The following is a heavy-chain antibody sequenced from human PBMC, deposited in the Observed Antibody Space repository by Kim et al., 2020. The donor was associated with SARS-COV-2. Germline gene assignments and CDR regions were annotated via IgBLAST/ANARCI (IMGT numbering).Heavy chain of an antibody. CDR2: IIPVFGTA. CDR1: GGTFSSYA. D-gene: IGHD6-13*01. J-gene: IGHJ5*02. V-gene: IGHV1-69*13. Sequence: SVKVSCKASGGTFSSYAISWVRQAPGQGLEWMGGIIPVFGTANYAQKFQGRVTITADESTSTAYMELSSLRSEDTAVYYCAASGYSSSWYTGDNWFDPWGQGTLVTVSS. CDR3: AASGYSSSWYTGDNWFDP.